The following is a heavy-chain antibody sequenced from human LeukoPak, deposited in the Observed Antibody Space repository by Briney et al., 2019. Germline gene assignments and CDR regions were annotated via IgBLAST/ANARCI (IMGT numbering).Heavy chain of an antibody. D-gene: IGHD6-6*01. CDR1: GYTFTGYY. J-gene: IGHJ4*02. CDR3: ARYEYLEQEYSRSSGGY. Sequence: ASVQVSCKASGYTFTGYYMHWVRQAPGQGLEWMGRINPNSGGTNYAQKFQGRVTMTRDTSISTAYMELSRLRSDDTAVYYCARYEYLEQEYSRSSGGYWGQGTLVTVSS. CDR2: INPNSGGT. V-gene: IGHV1-2*06.